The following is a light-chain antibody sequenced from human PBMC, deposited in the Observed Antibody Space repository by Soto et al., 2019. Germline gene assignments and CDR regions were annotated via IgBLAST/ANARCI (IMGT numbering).Light chain of an antibody. V-gene: IGLV2-11*01. CDR3: RSYAGSYTWV. J-gene: IGLJ3*02. Sequence: QSALTQPRSVSGSPGQSVTISCTGTSSDVGGYNYVSWYQHHPGKVPKSMIYDVSKRPSGVPDRFSGSKSGNTASLTISGLQAEDEADYYGRSYAGSYTWVFGRGTKLTVL. CDR1: SSDVGGYNY. CDR2: DVS.